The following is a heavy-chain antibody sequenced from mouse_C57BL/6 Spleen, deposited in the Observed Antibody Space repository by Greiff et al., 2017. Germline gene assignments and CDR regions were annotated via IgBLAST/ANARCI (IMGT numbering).Heavy chain of an antibody. CDR1: GYTFTSYW. CDR3: ARCYYYGSSPRYFDV. CDR2: IDPSDSYT. J-gene: IGHJ1*03. Sequence: QVQLQQPGAELVMPGASVKLSCKASGYTFTSYWMHWVKQRPGQGLEWIGEIDPSDSYTNYNQKFKGKSTLTVDKSSSTAYMQLSSLTSEDSAVYYCARCYYYGSSPRYFDVWGTGTTVTVSS. V-gene: IGHV1-69*01. D-gene: IGHD1-1*01.